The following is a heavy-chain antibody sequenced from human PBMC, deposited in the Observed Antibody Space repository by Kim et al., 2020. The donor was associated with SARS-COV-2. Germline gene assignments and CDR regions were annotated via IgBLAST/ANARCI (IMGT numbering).Heavy chain of an antibody. J-gene: IGHJ4*02. V-gene: IGHV2-70*01. CDR2: DK. D-gene: IGHD4-17*01. Sequence: DKYYSTSLKTRLTISKDTSKNQVVLKMTNMDPVDTATYYCARQLVTTALDYWGQGTLVTVSS. CDR3: ARQLVTTALDY.